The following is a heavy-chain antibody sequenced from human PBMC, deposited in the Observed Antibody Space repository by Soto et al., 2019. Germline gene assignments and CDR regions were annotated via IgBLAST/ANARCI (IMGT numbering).Heavy chain of an antibody. CDR2: IDSGGGT. D-gene: IGHD3-16*01. V-gene: IGHV3-53*02. CDR1: GFSVSNKY. CDR3: ARDWGFSAY. Sequence: EVLLVETGGGWIQPGGSLRLSCAASGFSVSNKYISWVRQGPGKGLEWVSVIDSGGGTHYADSVKGRFTISRDTSKNTVSLQMNSLRAEDTAVYYCARDWGFSAYWGQGTLVSVSS. J-gene: IGHJ4*02.